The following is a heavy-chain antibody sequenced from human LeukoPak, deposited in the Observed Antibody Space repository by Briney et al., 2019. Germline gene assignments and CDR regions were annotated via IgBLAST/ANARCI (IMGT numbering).Heavy chain of an antibody. J-gene: IGHJ6*02. CDR1: GGSFSGYY. D-gene: IGHD3-10*01. CDR2: INHSGST. CDR3: ARDGLYYYGSGSYPPLDV. V-gene: IGHV4-34*01. Sequence: PSETLSLTCAVYGGSFSGYYWSWIRQPPGKGLEWIGEINHSGSTNYNPSLKSRVTLSVDTSKNQFSLKLSSVTAADTAVYYCARDGLYYYGSGSYPPLDVWGQGTTVTVSS.